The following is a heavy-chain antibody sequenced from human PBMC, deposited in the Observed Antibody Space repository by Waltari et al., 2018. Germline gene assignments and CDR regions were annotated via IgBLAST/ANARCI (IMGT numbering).Heavy chain of an antibody. CDR3: ARVEMATTFFDY. CDR2: IYYSGST. Sequence: QLQLQESGPGLVTPSETLSLTCTVSGGSISSSSYSWGWIRQPPGKGLEWIGSIYYSGSTDYNPSLKSRVTISVDTSKNQFSLKLSSVTAADTAVYYCARVEMATTFFDYWGQGTLVTVSS. J-gene: IGHJ4*02. D-gene: IGHD5-12*01. V-gene: IGHV4-39*01. CDR1: GGSISSSSYS.